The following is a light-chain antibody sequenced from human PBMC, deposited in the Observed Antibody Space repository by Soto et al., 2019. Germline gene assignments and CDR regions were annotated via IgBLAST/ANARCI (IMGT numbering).Light chain of an antibody. Sequence: DIQMTQSPATLSASVGDRVTITCRASQNIYTWLAWYQQKPGKAPKLLIYEASSLETGVPSRFSGSGSGTEFTLTISSLEPEDFAVYYCQQRSNWRITFGQGTRLEIK. J-gene: IGKJ5*01. CDR1: QNIYTW. CDR2: EAS. V-gene: IGKV1-5*03. CDR3: QQRSNWRIT.